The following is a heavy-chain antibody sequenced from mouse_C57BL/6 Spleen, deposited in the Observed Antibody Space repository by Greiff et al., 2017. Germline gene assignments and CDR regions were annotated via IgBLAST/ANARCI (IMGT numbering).Heavy chain of an antibody. D-gene: IGHD1-1*01. CDR1: GYTFTDHT. CDR3: ASLWYYYGSSGYAMDY. V-gene: IGHV1-78*01. J-gene: IGHJ4*01. CDR2: IYPRDGST. Sequence: VQLQQSDAELVKPGASVKISCKVSGYTFTDHTIHWMKQRPEQGLEWIGYIYPRDGSTKYNEKFKGKATLTADKSSSTAYMQLNSLTSEDSAVYFCASLWYYYGSSGYAMDYWGQGTSVTVSS.